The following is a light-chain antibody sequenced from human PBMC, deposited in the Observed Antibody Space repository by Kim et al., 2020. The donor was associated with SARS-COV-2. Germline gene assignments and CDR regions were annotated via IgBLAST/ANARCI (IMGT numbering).Light chain of an antibody. CDR2: EDT. Sequence: QSALTQPPSASGSPGQSVTISCSGASSGFGGYGGYTYVSWYQQHPGNAPKLIIYEDTKRPSGVPDRFSGSKSGNTAFLTVSGLQAEDEADYYCTAHANSDYIFGTGTKVTVL. CDR3: TAHANSDYI. J-gene: IGLJ1*01. V-gene: IGLV2-8*01. CDR1: SSGFGGYGGYTY.